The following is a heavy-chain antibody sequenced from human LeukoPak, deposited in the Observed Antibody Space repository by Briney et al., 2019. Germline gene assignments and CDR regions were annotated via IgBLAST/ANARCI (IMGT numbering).Heavy chain of an antibody. Sequence: GGSLRLSCAASGFDVGNYAMHWVRQAPGKGLQWVSGINWSSKMVAYAASVKGRFTISRDNAKNSLYLQMNSLTSEDTAFYFCAKGSLEMATVDFEFWGQGTLVTVSS. V-gene: IGHV3-9*01. CDR1: GFDVGNYA. D-gene: IGHD5-24*01. J-gene: IGHJ4*02. CDR2: INWSSKMV. CDR3: AKGSLEMATVDFEF.